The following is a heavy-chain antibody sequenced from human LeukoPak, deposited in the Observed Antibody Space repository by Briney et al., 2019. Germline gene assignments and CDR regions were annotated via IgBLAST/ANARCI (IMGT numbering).Heavy chain of an antibody. J-gene: IGHJ3*02. CDR1: GFTFSSYG. Sequence: GGTLRLSCAASGFTFSSYGMSWVRQAPGKGLEWVSAISGSGGSTYYADSVKGRFTISRDNSKNSLYLQMNSLRAEDTAVYYCARDHHRRLYDSQARDTFDIWGQGTMVTVSS. D-gene: IGHD3-22*01. V-gene: IGHV3-23*01. CDR2: ISGSGGST. CDR3: ARDHHRRLYDSQARDTFDI.